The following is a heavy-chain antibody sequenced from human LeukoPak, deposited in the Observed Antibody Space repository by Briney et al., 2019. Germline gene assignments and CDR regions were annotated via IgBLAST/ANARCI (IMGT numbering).Heavy chain of an antibody. CDR3: ATGRSGYFDS. V-gene: IGHV3-15*01. Sequence: TGGSLRLSCAASGLTLSNAWMTWVRQAPGKGLEWVARIKSKTDGGIKDYAAPVKSTFTISRDDSENTVYLQMNSLKIEDTAVYYCATGRSGYFDSWGQGTLVFVSS. CDR1: GLTLSNAW. J-gene: IGHJ4*02. CDR2: IKSKTDGGIK.